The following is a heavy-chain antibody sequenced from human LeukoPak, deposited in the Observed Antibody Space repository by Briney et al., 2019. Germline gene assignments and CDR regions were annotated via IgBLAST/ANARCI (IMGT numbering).Heavy chain of an antibody. CDR1: GGSISSSNW. J-gene: IGHJ6*04. CDR2: IYHSGST. CDR3: ARDRIVVVLAAMDYYYYGMDV. Sequence: SETLSPTCAVSGGSISSSNWWSWVRQPPGKGLEWIGEIYHSGSTNYNPSLKSRVTISVDKSKNQFSLKLSSVTAADTAVYYCARDRIVVVLAAMDYYYYGMDVWGKGTTVTVSS. V-gene: IGHV4-4*02. D-gene: IGHD2-2*01.